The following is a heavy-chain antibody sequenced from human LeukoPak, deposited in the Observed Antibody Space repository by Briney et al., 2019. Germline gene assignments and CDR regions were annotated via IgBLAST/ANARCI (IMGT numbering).Heavy chain of an antibody. V-gene: IGHV3-7*04. D-gene: IGHD2-21*02. CDR1: GFTFTTYW. J-gene: IGHJ1*01. Sequence: TGGSLRLSCAASGFTFTTYWMLWVSQAPGKGLEWVANIKGDGSEKHYVDPVKGRFTISRDNAKNSLYLQMNSLRAEDSPLYFRARGMTWPTYWGQGTLVAVAS. CDR3: ARGMTWPTY. CDR2: IKGDGSEK.